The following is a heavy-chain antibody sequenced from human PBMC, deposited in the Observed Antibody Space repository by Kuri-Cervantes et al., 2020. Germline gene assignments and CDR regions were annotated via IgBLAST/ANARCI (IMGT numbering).Heavy chain of an antibody. CDR2: ISWNSGSI. CDR3: AKDISDFWSGPSPYAFDI. D-gene: IGHD3-3*01. J-gene: IGHJ3*02. Sequence: GGSLRLSCAASGFTFDDYAMHWVRQAPGKGLEWVSGISWNSGSIGYADSVKGRLTISRDNAKNYLYLQMNSLRAEDTALYYCAKDISDFWSGPSPYAFDIWGQGTMVTVSS. CDR1: GFTFDDYA. V-gene: IGHV3-9*01.